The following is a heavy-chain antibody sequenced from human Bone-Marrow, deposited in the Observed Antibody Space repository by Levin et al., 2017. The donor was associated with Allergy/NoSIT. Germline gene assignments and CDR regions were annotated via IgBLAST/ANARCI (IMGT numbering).Heavy chain of an antibody. J-gene: IGHJ4*02. CDR1: GFTFSSYS. Sequence: GESLKISCAASGFTFSSYSMNWVRQAPGKGLEWVSYISSSSSTIYYADSVKGRFTISRDNAKNSLYLQMNSLRAEDTAVYYCARGRGGWYGWGFDYWGQGTLVTVSS. V-gene: IGHV3-48*01. CDR3: ARGRGGWYGWGFDY. CDR2: ISSSSSTI. D-gene: IGHD6-19*01.